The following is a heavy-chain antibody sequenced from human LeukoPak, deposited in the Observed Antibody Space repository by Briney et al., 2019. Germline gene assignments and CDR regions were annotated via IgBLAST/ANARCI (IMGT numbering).Heavy chain of an antibody. Sequence: PGGSLRLSCAASGFTFSSYGMHWVRQAPGKGLEWVAFIWYDESDKYYADSVKGRFTISRDNSKNTLYLQMNSLRTDDTAVYYCAKDPGITQLWHFDYWGQGTLVTVSS. D-gene: IGHD5-18*01. CDR2: IWYDESDK. V-gene: IGHV3-30*02. CDR1: GFTFSSYG. CDR3: AKDPGITQLWHFDY. J-gene: IGHJ4*02.